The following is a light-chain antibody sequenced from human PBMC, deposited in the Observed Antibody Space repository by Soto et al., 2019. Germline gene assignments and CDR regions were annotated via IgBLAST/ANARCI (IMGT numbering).Light chain of an antibody. CDR2: DAS. J-gene: IGKJ1*01. CDR3: QQYNSYSA. V-gene: IGKV1-5*01. Sequence: DIQMTQSPSTLSASVGDRVTITCRASQSISSWLAWYQQKPGKDPKLLIYDASSLESGVPSRFSGSGSGTEFTLTISSLQPDDFATYYGQQYNSYSAFGQGTKVEIK. CDR1: QSISSW.